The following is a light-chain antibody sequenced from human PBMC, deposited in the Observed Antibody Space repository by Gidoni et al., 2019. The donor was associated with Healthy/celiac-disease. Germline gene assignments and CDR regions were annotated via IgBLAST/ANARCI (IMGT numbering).Light chain of an antibody. J-gene: IGKJ2*02. Sequence: DIQMTQSPSSLSASVGDRVTITCRESQSISSFLNWYQQKPGKAPELLIYAASSLQSGVPSRFSGSGSGTDFTLTISSLQPEDFATYYCQQSSSTPRTFGQGTKLEIK. V-gene: IGKV1-39*01. CDR2: AAS. CDR1: QSISSF. CDR3: QQSSSTPRT.